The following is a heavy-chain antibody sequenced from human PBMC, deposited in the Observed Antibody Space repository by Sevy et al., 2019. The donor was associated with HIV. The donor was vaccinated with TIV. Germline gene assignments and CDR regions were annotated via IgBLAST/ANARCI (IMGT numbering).Heavy chain of an antibody. V-gene: IGHV4-59*12. J-gene: IGHJ3*02. D-gene: IGHD2-15*01. CDR3: ARAGGYCSGGSCYLLNDDAFDI. CDR1: GGSISNYY. Sequence: SETLSLTCTVSGGSISNYYWSWIRQPPGKGLEWIGYIYYSGSTNYNPSLKSRVTISVDTSKNQFSLKLSSVTVADTAVYYCARAGGYCSGGSCYLLNDDAFDIWGQGTMVTVSS. CDR2: IYYSGST.